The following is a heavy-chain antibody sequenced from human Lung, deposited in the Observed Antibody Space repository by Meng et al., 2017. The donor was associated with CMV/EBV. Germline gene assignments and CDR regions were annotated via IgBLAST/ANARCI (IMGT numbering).Heavy chain of an antibody. J-gene: IGHJ4*02. CDR3: AWGVVTPGY. CDR2: ISYDGSNK. V-gene: IGHV3-30*04. D-gene: IGHD4-23*01. Sequence: GGSLRLPCAASGFTFSNYAMHWVRQAPGKGLEWVAVISYDGSNKYFADSVKGRFTISRDNSKNTLYLQMNSLRAEDTAVYYCAWGVVTPGYWGQGTLVTVSS. CDR1: GFTFSNYA.